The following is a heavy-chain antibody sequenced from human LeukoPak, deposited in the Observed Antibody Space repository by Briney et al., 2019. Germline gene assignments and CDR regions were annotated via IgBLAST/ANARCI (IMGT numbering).Heavy chain of an antibody. V-gene: IGHV1-18*01. J-gene: IGHJ1*01. CDR1: GYTFTSYG. Sequence: GASVKVSCKASGYTFTSYGINWVRQAPGQGLEWMGWISAYNGNTNYAQKLQGRVTMTTDTSTSTAYMELRSLRSDDTAVYYCARDQYTDYGDYHEYFQHWGQGTLVTVSS. CDR3: ARDQYTDYGDYHEYFQH. CDR2: ISAYNGNT. D-gene: IGHD4-17*01.